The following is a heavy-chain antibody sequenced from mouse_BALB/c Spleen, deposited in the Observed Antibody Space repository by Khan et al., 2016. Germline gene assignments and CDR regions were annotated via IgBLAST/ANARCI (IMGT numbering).Heavy chain of an antibody. Sequence: EVELVASGGGLVKPGGSLKLSCAASGFTFSDYYMYWVRQTPEKRLEWVATISDGGSYHSYPDSVKGRFTISRDNATTNLYLQMSSLKSENTAMYDWARDRYDYFDYWGQGTTLTVSS. J-gene: IGHJ2*01. CDR1: GFTFSDYY. CDR3: ARDRYDYFDY. V-gene: IGHV5-4*02. CDR2: ISDGGSYH. D-gene: IGHD2-14*01.